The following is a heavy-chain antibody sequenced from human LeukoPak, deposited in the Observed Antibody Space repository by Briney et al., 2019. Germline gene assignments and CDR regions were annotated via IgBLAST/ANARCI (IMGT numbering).Heavy chain of an antibody. CDR1: GYTFTSYG. CDR2: ISAYNGNT. D-gene: IGHD2-15*01. CDR3: ARELDEVVAEGAFDI. V-gene: IGHV1-18*01. J-gene: IGHJ3*02. Sequence: ASVKVSCKASGYTFTSYGISWVRQAPGQGLERMGWISAYNGNTNYAQKLQGRVTMTTDTSTSTAYMELRSLRSDDTAVYYCARELDEVVAEGAFDIWGQGTMVTVSS.